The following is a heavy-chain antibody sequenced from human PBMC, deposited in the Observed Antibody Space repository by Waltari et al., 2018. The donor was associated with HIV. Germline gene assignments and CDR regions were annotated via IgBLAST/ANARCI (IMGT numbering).Heavy chain of an antibody. V-gene: IGHV3-30*01. Sequence: QVQLVESGGGVVQPGRSLRLSCAASGFPFSSYGMHWVRQAPGKGLEWVAVISYDGSNKYYADSVKGRFTISRDNSKNTLYLQMNSLRAEDTAVYYCARDPSFSSWYDYWGQGTLVTVSS. CDR3: ARDPSFSSWYDY. CDR2: ISYDGSNK. CDR1: GFPFSSYG. J-gene: IGHJ4*02. D-gene: IGHD6-13*01.